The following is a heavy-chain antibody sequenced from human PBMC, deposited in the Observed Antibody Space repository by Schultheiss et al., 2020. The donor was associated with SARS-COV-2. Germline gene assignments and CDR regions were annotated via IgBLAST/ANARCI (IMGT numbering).Heavy chain of an antibody. CDR3: ASGRSSSYHDAFDI. J-gene: IGHJ3*02. Sequence: SETLSLTCTVSGGSFSGYYWSWIRQPPGKGLEWIGEINHSGSTNYNPSLKSRVTISVDTSKNQFSLKLSSVTAADTAVYYCASGRSSSYHDAFDIWGQGTMVTVSS. CDR1: GGSFSGYY. D-gene: IGHD6-13*01. CDR2: INHSGST. V-gene: IGHV4-34*01.